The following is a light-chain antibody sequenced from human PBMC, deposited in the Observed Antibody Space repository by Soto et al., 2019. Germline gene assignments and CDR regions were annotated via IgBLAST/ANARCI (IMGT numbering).Light chain of an antibody. CDR2: DAS. CDR3: QQCGSSPWT. J-gene: IGKJ1*01. Sequence: EIVMTQSPATLSVSPGERATLSCRASQTVGGNLAWYQQKPGQAPSLLIYDASTRATGIPARFSGSGSGTDFTLTISRLEPEDFAVYYCQQCGSSPWTFGQGTKVDIK. CDR1: QTVGGN. V-gene: IGKV3-15*01.